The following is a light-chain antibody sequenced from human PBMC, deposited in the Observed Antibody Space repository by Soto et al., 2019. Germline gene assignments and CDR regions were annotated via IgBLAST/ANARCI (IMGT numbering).Light chain of an antibody. V-gene: IGKV1-9*01. CDR1: QSIASY. Sequence: DIQMTQSPSSLSASAGDRVIITCRASQSIASYLNWYQQKPGKAPKLLIYAASTLQSGVPLSFSGSGPGTSFTLTISSLQPEDFATYYCQQLLSYPITFGQGTRLEIK. J-gene: IGKJ5*01. CDR3: QQLLSYPIT. CDR2: AAS.